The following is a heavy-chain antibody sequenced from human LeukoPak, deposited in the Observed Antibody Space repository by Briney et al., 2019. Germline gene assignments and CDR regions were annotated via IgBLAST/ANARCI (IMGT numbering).Heavy chain of an antibody. J-gene: IGHJ4*02. D-gene: IGHD1-14*01. CDR3: TRLPRETAGDY. Sequence: PGGSLRLSCEASGFTFRHSWLSWIRQTPGKGLEWVANIHPDSSDKFYVDPMEGRFTISRDNTKNSLYLQIDNARLDDTGLYYCTRLPRETAGDYWGQGVPVIVSS. V-gene: IGHV3-7*03. CDR1: GFTFRHSW. CDR2: IHPDSSDK.